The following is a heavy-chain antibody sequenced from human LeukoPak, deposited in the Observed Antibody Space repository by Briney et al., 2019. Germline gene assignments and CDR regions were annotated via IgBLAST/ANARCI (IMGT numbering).Heavy chain of an antibody. D-gene: IGHD6-25*01. CDR1: GGSISSYY. CDR3: ARDSTQRAFDI. CDR2: IYSSGST. J-gene: IGHJ3*02. Sequence: SETLSLTCTVSGGSISSYYWSWIRQPAGKGLEWIGRIYSSGSTNYNPSLKSRVTMSVDTSKNQFSLKLSYVTAADTAVYYCARDSTQRAFDIWGQGTMVTVSS. V-gene: IGHV4-4*07.